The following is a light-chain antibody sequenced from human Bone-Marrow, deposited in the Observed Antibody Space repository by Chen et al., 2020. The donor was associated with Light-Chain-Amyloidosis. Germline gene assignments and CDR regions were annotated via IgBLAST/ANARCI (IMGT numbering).Light chain of an antibody. J-gene: IGLJ3*02. CDR3: CSSAGSNTWV. Sequence: SALTQPPSASGSPAQSVTISCTGTSGDVGGYHSVSWYHQYPGKAPKLILYEVTKRPSGVPDRFSGSKSGNTASLTVSGLQADDEAYYYCCSSAGSNTWVFGGGTKVTAL. CDR2: EVT. CDR1: SGDVGGYHS. V-gene: IGLV2-8*01.